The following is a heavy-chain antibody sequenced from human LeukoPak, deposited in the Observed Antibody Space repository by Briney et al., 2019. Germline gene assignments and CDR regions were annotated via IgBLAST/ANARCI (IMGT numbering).Heavy chain of an antibody. CDR3: AGDKTTGGWYEFDY. V-gene: IGHV3-30*14. CDR2: ISFDGSNK. J-gene: IGHJ4*02. Sequence: PGGSLRLSCAASGFTFSSYAMNWVRQTPGKGLEWVAVISFDGSNKYYADSVKGRFTISRDNSKNTVSLQMNSLRAEDTAVYYCAGDKTTGGWYEFDYWGQGTLVTVSS. D-gene: IGHD6-19*01. CDR1: GFTFSSYA.